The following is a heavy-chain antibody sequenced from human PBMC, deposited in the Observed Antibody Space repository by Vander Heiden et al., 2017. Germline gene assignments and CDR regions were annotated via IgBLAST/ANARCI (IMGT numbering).Heavy chain of an antibody. Sequence: QVQLVQSGAEVKKPGASVKVSCKASGSTFTGYYMHWVRQAPGQGLEWMGWINPNSGGTNYAQKFQGRVTMTRDTSISTAYMELSRLRSDDTAVYYCARDLRAMVRGVTNWFDPWGQGTLVTVSS. V-gene: IGHV1-2*02. CDR1: GSTFTGYY. CDR3: ARDLRAMVRGVTNWFDP. D-gene: IGHD3-10*01. CDR2: INPNSGGT. J-gene: IGHJ5*02.